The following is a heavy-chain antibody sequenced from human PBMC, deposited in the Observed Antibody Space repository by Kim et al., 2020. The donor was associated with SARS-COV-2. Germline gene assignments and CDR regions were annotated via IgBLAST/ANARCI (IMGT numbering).Heavy chain of an antibody. D-gene: IGHD6-19*01. CDR2: IYYSGST. CDR1: GGSISSSSYY. J-gene: IGHJ4*01. V-gene: IGHV4-39*01. Sequence: SETLSLTCTVSGGSISSSSYYWGWIRQPPGKGLEWIGSIYYSGSTYYNPSLKSRVTISVDTSKNQFSLKLSSVTAADTAVYYCARRSSSGWYDPVDYWG. CDR3: ARRSSSGWYDPVDY.